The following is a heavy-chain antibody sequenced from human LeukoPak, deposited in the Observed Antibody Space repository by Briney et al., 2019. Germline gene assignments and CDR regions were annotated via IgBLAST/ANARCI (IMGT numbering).Heavy chain of an antibody. CDR1: GDSINSFY. V-gene: IGHV4-59*01. CDR2: IYYSGDS. Sequence: SETLSLTCTVSGDSINSFYWSWIRQPPGKGLEGIGYIYYSGDSNYNPSLKSRVTISVDTSKNQFYLRLRSVTAAGTAVYYCARAGSGWSFDYWGQGTLVTVSS. CDR3: ARAGSGWSFDY. J-gene: IGHJ4*02. D-gene: IGHD6-19*01.